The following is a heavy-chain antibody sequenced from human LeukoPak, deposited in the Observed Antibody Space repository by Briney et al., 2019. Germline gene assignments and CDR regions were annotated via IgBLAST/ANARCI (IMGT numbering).Heavy chain of an antibody. CDR1: GGTFSSYA. J-gene: IGHJ6*03. Sequence: SVKVSCKASGGTFSSYAISWVRQAPGQGLGWMGGIIPIFGTANYAQKFQGRVTITADKSTSTAYMELSSLRSEDTAVYYCARDGQWLVPGSFRYYYYYYMDVWGKGTTVTVSS. CDR2: IIPIFGTA. CDR3: ARDGQWLVPGSFRYYYYYYMDV. D-gene: IGHD6-19*01. V-gene: IGHV1-69*06.